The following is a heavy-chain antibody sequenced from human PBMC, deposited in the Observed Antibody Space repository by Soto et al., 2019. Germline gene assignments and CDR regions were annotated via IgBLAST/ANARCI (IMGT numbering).Heavy chain of an antibody. V-gene: IGHV2-5*01. CDR1: VFSLSTSGVG. Sequence: QITLKESGPTLVKPTQPLTLTCTFSVFSLSTSGVGVGWIRQPPGKALEWLALIYWNDEKRYSPSLQSRLTITKDTSKSQVVCTMTNMDPVDTATYYCARKSGSSSPEDYWGQGTLVTVSS. CDR2: IYWNDEK. CDR3: ARKSGSSSPEDY. J-gene: IGHJ4*02. D-gene: IGHD6-6*01.